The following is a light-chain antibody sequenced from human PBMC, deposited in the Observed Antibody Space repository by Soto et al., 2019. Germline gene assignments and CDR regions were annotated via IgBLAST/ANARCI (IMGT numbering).Light chain of an antibody. CDR3: QQYGTAPIT. J-gene: IGKJ5*01. CDR2: GAS. Sequence: ENVLTQSPGTLSLSPGERATLSCMASQTVSSYFTWYQQRPGQAPRLLIYGASKRATGIPDRFSGSGSGTDFTLTISRLEHEDFALYDCQQYGTAPITFGQGTRLEIK. V-gene: IGKV3-20*01. CDR1: QTVSSY.